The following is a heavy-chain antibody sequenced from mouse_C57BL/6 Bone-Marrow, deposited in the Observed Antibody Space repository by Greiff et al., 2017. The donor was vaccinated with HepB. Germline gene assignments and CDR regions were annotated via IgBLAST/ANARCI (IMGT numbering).Heavy chain of an antibody. J-gene: IGHJ3*01. D-gene: IGHD4-1*01. CDR1: GFSLTSYG. V-gene: IGHV2-2*01. CDR2: IWSGGST. CDR3: ARGGGTFEFAY. Sequence: VKLVESGPGLVQPSQSLSITCTVSGFSLTSYGVHWVRQSPGKGLEWLGVIWSGGSTDYNAAFISRLSISKDNSKSQVFFKMNSLQADDTAIYYCARGGGTFEFAYWGQGTLVTVSA.